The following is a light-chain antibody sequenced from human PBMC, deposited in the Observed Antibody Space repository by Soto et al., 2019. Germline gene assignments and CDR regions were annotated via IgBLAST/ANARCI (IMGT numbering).Light chain of an antibody. Sequence: DIQMTQSPSTLSASVGDRVTITCRASQSISSWLAWYQQKPGKAPKLLLYKASSLESGVPSRFSGSGSGTEFTLAISSLQPDDFATYYGQQYNSYWGTFGQGTKVEIK. CDR1: QSISSW. CDR3: QQYNSYWGT. J-gene: IGKJ1*01. CDR2: KAS. V-gene: IGKV1-5*03.